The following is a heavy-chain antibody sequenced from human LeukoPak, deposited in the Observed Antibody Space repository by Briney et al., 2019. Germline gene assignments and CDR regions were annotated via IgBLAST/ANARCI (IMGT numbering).Heavy chain of an antibody. D-gene: IGHD2-15*01. V-gene: IGHV1-69*05. CDR3: ARGRRGYCSGGSCYSGFYYFDY. Sequence: GASVKVSCKASGGTFSSYAISWVRQAPGQGLEWMGGIIPIFGTANYAQKIQGRVTITTDESTSTAYMELSSLRSEDTAVYYCARGRRGYCSGGSCYSGFYYFDYWGQGTLVTVFS. CDR1: GGTFSSYA. J-gene: IGHJ4*02. CDR2: IIPIFGTA.